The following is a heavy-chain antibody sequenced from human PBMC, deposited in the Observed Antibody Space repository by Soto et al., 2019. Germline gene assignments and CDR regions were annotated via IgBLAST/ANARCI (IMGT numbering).Heavy chain of an antibody. D-gene: IGHD6-13*01. J-gene: IGHJ5*02. V-gene: IGHV2-5*01. CDR3: AHDGPGYGSTPSWSPP. CDR1: GLSLSTSGVG. CDR2: IYWNDEK. Sequence: QITLKESGPTLVKPTQTLTLTCTLSGLSLSTSGVGVGWIRQPPGKAPEWLALIYWNDEKHYNPSLWSRLTITKDTTKNRVVLKRPNMDPVDPATYSGAHDGPGYGSTPSWSPPWAQGPLLTFSS.